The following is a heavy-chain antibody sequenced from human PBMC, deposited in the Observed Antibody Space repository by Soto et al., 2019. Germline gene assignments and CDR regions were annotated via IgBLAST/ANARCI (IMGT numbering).Heavy chain of an antibody. CDR2: INPTSGAT. CDR1: GYTFAAFL. Sequence: ASVKVSCKASGYTFAAFLIHWIRQAPGQGLEWMGWINPTSGATVSAQKFQDRVTMTRDTSISTAYMELRGLKSDDTAVYYCTRDPDYGDYWGYFFDYWGQGTPVTVSS. V-gene: IGHV1-2*02. J-gene: IGHJ4*02. D-gene: IGHD4-17*01. CDR3: TRDPDYGDYWGYFFDY.